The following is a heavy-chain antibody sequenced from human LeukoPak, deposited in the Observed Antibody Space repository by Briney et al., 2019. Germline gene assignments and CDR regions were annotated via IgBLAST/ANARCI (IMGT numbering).Heavy chain of an antibody. CDR3: ARGMGYYYYYMDV. V-gene: IGHV3-48*01. J-gene: IGHJ6*03. D-gene: IGHD2-8*01. CDR1: GFTFSSYS. CDR2: ISSSSSTI. Sequence: GGSLRLSCAASGFTFSSYSMNWVRQAPGKGLEWVSYISSSSSTIYYADSVKGRFTISRDNAKNSLYLQMNSLRAEDTAVYYCARGMGYYYYYMDVWGKGTTVTVSS.